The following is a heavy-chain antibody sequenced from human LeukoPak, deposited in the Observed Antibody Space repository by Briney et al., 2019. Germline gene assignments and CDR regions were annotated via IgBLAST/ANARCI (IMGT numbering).Heavy chain of an antibody. CDR2: INHSGST. V-gene: IGHV4-34*01. Sequence: SETLSLTCAVYGGSFSGYYWSWIRQPPGKGLEWIGEINHSGSTNYNPSLKSRVTISVDTSKHQFSLKLSSVTAADTAVYYCARAYYDYVWGSYRYLYYFDYWGQGTLVTVSS. CDR1: GGSFSGYY. J-gene: IGHJ4*02. D-gene: IGHD3-16*02. CDR3: ARAYYDYVWGSYRYLYYFDY.